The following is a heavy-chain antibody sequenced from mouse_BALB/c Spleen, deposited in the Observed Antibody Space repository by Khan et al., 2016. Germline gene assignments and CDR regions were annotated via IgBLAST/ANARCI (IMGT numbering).Heavy chain of an antibody. CDR2: IWSDGST. J-gene: IGHJ4*01. V-gene: IGHV2-6*02. D-gene: IGHD2-3*01. CDR3: ARRDDGGGAMDY. Sequence: VELVESGPGLVAPSQSLSITCTVSGFSLTSYGVHWVRQPPGKGLEWLVVIWSDGSTTYNSALKSRLSISKDNSKSQVFLKRNSLQTDDTAMYYCARRDDGGGAMDYWGQGTSVTVSS. CDR1: GFSLTSYG.